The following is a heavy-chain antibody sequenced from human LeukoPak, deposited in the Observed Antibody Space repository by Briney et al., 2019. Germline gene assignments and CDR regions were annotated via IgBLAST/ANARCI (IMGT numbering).Heavy chain of an antibody. Sequence: SETLSLTCTVSGGSISSYYWSWIRQPPGKGLEWIGYIYYSGSTNYNPSLKSRVTISVDTSKNQFSLKLSSVTAADTAVYYCARGGLDMIADYWGQGTLVTVSS. D-gene: IGHD3-22*01. J-gene: IGHJ4*02. CDR3: ARGGLDMIADY. V-gene: IGHV4-59*01. CDR1: GGSISSYY. CDR2: IYYSGST.